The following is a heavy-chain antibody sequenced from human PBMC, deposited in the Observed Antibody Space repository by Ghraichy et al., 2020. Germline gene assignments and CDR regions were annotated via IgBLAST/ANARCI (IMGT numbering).Heavy chain of an antibody. D-gene: IGHD1-7*01. CDR1: GGSISSNDYY. V-gene: IGHV4-30-4*01. Sequence: SETLSLTCTVSGGSISSNDYYWSWIRQPPGKGLEWIGYIYYSGSTYYNSSLKSRVTISVDTSKNQFSLKLSSVTAADTAVYYCARAWNYGSCWFDPWGQGTLVTVSS. J-gene: IGHJ5*02. CDR3: ARAWNYGSCWFDP. CDR2: IYYSGST.